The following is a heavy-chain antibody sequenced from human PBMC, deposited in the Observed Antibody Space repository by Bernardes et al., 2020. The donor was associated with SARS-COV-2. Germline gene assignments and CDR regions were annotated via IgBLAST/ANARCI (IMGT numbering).Heavy chain of an antibody. D-gene: IGHD3-9*01. V-gene: IGHV3-21*01. CDR1: GFTFSNYL. Sequence: GGSLRLSCAASGFTFSNYLVSWFRQAPGKGLEWISSISCGGMYIYYGDSVRGRFTTSRDNTRTSVFLQMESLRAEDTAVYYCARDVGGTDWRFGFDVWGPGTMVHVSS. CDR2: ISCGGMYI. J-gene: IGHJ3*01. CDR3: ARDVGGTDWRFGFDV.